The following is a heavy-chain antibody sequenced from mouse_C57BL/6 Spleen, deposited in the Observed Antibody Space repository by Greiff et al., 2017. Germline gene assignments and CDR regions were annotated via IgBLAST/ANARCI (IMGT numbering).Heavy chain of an antibody. V-gene: IGHV1-55*01. D-gene: IGHD2-1*01. CDR2: IYPGSGST. CDR1: GYTFTSYW. CDR3: ARDYGNYRSDWYFDV. J-gene: IGHJ1*03. Sequence: QVQLQQPGAELVKPGASVKMSCKASGYTFTSYWITWVKQRPGQGLEWIGDIYPGSGSTNYNEKFKSKATLTVDTSSSTAYMQLSSLTSEDSAVYYGARDYGNYRSDWYFDVWGTGTTVTVSS.